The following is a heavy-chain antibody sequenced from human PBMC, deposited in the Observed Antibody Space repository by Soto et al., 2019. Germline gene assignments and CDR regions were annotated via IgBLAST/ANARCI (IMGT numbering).Heavy chain of an antibody. V-gene: IGHV1-18*01. CDR1: GYTFTSYG. J-gene: IGHJ4*02. Sequence: GASVKVSCKASGYTFTSYGISWVRQAPGQGLEWMGWISAYNGNTNYAQKFQGRVTMTEDTSTDTAYMELSSLRSEDPAVYYCATDLEAVAGTGVGYWSEGTGVSVSS. CDR3: ATDLEAVAGTGVGY. CDR2: ISAYNGNT. D-gene: IGHD6-19*01.